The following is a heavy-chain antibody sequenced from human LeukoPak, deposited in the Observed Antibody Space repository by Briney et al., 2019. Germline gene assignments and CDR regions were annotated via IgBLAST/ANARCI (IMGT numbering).Heavy chain of an antibody. D-gene: IGHD2-2*01. CDR1: GFTFSDYY. Sequence: GGSLRLSCAASGFTFSDYYMSWIRQAPGKGLEWVSYISSSSSTIYYADSVKGRFTISRDNAKNSLYLQMNSLRAEDTAVYYCARGPGREYQLLWDNYYYYMDVWGKGTTVTVSS. J-gene: IGHJ6*03. CDR3: ARGPGREYQLLWDNYYYYMDV. V-gene: IGHV3-11*04. CDR2: ISSSSSTI.